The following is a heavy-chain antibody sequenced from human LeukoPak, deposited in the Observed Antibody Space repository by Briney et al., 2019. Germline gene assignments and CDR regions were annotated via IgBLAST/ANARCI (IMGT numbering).Heavy chain of an antibody. V-gene: IGHV3-7*01. CDR2: IKQDGSEK. CDR3: ASYSGSYYGDY. J-gene: IGHJ4*02. D-gene: IGHD1-26*01. CDR1: GFTFSSYE. Sequence: GGSLRLSCAASGFTFSSYEMNWVRQAPGKGLEWVANIKQDGSEKYYVDSVKGRFTISRDNAKNSLYLQMNSLRAEDTAVYYCASYSGSYYGDYWGQGTLVTVSS.